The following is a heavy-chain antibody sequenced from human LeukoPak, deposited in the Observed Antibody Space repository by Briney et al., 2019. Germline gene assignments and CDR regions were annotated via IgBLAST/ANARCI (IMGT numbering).Heavy chain of an antibody. J-gene: IGHJ4*02. V-gene: IGHV3-74*01. CDR3: ARGGYGAHMG. Sequence: GGSLRLSCAASGFSFSSFWMHWVRQVPGKGLVWVSGINSDGTTTGYADSVKGRFTISRDNAKNTVSLQMSSLRAEDTALYYCARGGYGAHMGWGQGTLVTVSS. D-gene: IGHD4-17*01. CDR1: GFSFSSFW. CDR2: INSDGTTT.